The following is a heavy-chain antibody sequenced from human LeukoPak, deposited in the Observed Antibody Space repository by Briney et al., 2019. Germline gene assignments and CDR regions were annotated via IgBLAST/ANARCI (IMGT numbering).Heavy chain of an antibody. V-gene: IGHV4-4*07. CDR3: ARGPVTMVRGVSYFDY. Sequence: SETLSLTCTVSGGSISSYYWSWIRQPAGKGLEWIGRIYTSGGTNYNPSLKSRVTMSVDTSKNQFSLKLSSVTAADTAVYYCARGPVTMVRGVSYFDYWGQGTLVTVSS. D-gene: IGHD3-10*01. CDR1: GGSISSYY. J-gene: IGHJ4*02. CDR2: IYTSGGT.